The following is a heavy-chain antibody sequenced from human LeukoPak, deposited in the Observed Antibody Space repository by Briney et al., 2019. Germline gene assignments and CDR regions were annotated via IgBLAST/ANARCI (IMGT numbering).Heavy chain of an antibody. J-gene: IGHJ4*02. V-gene: IGHV3-48*01. CDR1: EFTFSSYS. Sequence: PGGSLRLSCAASEFTFSSYSMNWVRQAPGKGLEWVSYITNSGNSKSYADSVKGRFTISRDNSKNTLFLEMMGLRVEDTAVYYCTRRHDFRSGPYWGQGTLVTVAS. CDR2: ITNSGNSK. CDR3: TRRHDFRSGPY. D-gene: IGHD3-3*01.